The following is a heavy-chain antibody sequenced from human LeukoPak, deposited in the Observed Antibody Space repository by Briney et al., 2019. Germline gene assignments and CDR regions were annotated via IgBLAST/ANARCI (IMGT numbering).Heavy chain of an antibody. J-gene: IGHJ6*02. V-gene: IGHV3-7*01. CDR2: INHEGGGI. Sequence: SGGSLRLSCAASGFTFSESWMTWVRQVPGQGLEWVAHINHEGGGIQYVDSVKGRFTISRDNAKGSVYLQMNSLRAEDTAIYHCATYINWVAGDVWGQGTTVIVSS. CDR3: ATYINWVAGDV. D-gene: IGHD1-1*01. CDR1: GFTFSESW.